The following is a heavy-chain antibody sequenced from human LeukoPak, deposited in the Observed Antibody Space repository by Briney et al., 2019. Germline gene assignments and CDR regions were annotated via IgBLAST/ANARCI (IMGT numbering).Heavy chain of an antibody. CDR2: IYYSGST. CDR3: ARTSRDGYIGSFDI. V-gene: IGHV4-59*01. J-gene: IGHJ3*02. Sequence: SETLSLTCTVSGGSICGYYWSWIRQPPGKGLEWIGYIYYSGSTKYNPSLKSRVTISVDTSKSQFSLKLTSVIAADTAVYYCARTSRDGYIGSFDIWGQGTMVTVSS. CDR1: GGSICGYY. D-gene: IGHD5-24*01.